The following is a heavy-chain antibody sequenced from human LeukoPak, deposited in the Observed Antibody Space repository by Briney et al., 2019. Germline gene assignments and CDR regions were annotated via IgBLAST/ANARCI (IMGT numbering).Heavy chain of an antibody. V-gene: IGHV5-10-1*01. D-gene: IGHD3-10*01. CDR1: GYSFTSYW. CDR2: IDPSDSYT. J-gene: IGHJ4*02. Sequence: GESLKISCKGSGYSFTSYWISWVRQMPGKGLEWMGRIDPSDSYTNYSPSFQGHVTISADKSISTAYLQWSSLKASDTAMYYCASCTWVGELLPNPPTSDFWGQGTLVTVSS. CDR3: ASCTWVGELLPNPPTSDF.